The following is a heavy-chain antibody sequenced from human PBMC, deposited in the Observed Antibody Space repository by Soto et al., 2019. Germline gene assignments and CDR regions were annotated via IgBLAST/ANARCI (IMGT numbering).Heavy chain of an antibody. CDR2: IWYDGSNK. D-gene: IGHD6-13*01. V-gene: IGHV3-33*01. Sequence: GGSLRLSCAASGFTFSSYGMHWVRQAPGKGLEWVAVIWYDGSNKYYADSVKGRFTISRDNSKNTLYLQMNSLRAEDTAVYYCARDLGSSSHQELPPFDYWGQGTLVTVSS. CDR3: ARDLGSSSHQELPPFDY. CDR1: GFTFSSYG. J-gene: IGHJ4*02.